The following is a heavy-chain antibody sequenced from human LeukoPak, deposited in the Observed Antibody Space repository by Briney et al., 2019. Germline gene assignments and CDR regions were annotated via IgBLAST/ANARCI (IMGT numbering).Heavy chain of an antibody. CDR3: ARDPVVVVPAAINYMDV. D-gene: IGHD2-2*01. Sequence: GGSLRLSCAASGFTFSSYSMNWVRQAPGKGLEWVSYISSSSSTIYYADSVKGRFTISRDNAKNSLYLQMNSLRAEDTAVYYCARDPVVVVPAAINYMDVWGKGTTVTVSS. J-gene: IGHJ6*03. CDR1: GFTFSSYS. CDR2: ISSSSSTI. V-gene: IGHV3-48*01.